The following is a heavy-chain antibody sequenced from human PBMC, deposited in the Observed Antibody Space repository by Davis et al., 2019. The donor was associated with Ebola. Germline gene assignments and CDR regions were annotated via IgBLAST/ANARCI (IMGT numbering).Heavy chain of an antibody. Sequence: GESLKISCAASGFTFSSYAMHWVRQAPGKGLEWVGRIKNKADGETTDYAAPVKGRFTISRDDSKTTLFLQMNSLKTDDTAVYYCGLYSGSSNWFDPWGQGTLVTVSS. CDR2: IKNKADGETT. D-gene: IGHD1-26*01. J-gene: IGHJ5*02. V-gene: IGHV3-15*07. CDR3: GLYSGSSNWFDP. CDR1: GFTFSSYA.